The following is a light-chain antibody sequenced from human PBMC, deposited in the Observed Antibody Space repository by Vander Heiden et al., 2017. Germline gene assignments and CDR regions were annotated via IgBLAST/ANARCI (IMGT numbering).Light chain of an antibody. CDR1: QSLLHNNVYKY. CDR2: MGS. Sequence: DIVMTQSPLSLPVTPGEPASISCRSSQSLLHNNVYKYLNWYLQKPGQSPQLLIYMGSNRASGVPDRFSGSGSGTDFTLKISRVEAEDVGVYYCMQALQTPYTFGQGTYLEIK. CDR3: MQALQTPYT. V-gene: IGKV2-28*01. J-gene: IGKJ2*01.